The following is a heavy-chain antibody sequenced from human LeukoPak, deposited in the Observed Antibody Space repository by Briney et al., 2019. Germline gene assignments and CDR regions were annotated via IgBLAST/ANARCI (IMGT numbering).Heavy chain of an antibody. CDR1: GGSVSSGTYY. J-gene: IGHJ4*02. V-gene: IGHV4-61*01. CDR3: ARGEYYDFWSGYYGPYDY. D-gene: IGHD3-3*01. Sequence: SETLSLTCTVSGGSVSSGTYYWSWIRQPPGKGLEWIGYIYYSGSTNYNPSLKSRVPISVDTSKNQFSLKLSSVTAADTAVYYCARGEYYDFWSGYYGPYDYWGQGTLVTVSS. CDR2: IYYSGST.